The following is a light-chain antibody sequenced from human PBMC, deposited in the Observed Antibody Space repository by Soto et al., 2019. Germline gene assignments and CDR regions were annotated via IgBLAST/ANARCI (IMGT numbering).Light chain of an antibody. CDR2: ATS. Sequence: EIVLPQSPGTLSLSPGGRATLSFRSSQSVSSRDLAWYQQKPGQAPRLLIYATSSRATGIPDRFSGSGSGTDFTLTISRLEPEDFAVYYCQQYDNSPGYTFGQGTRLEIK. CDR3: QQYDNSPGYT. J-gene: IGKJ5*01. CDR1: QSVSSRD. V-gene: IGKV3-20*01.